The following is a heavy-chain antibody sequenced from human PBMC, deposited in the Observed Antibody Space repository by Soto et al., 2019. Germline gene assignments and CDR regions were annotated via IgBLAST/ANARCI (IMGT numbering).Heavy chain of an antibody. J-gene: IGHJ3*02. D-gene: IGHD2-2*01. CDR1: GYTFTGYY. CDR2: INPNSGGT. CDR3: ARYCSSTSCYGPDAFDI. V-gene: IGHV1-2*04. Sequence: ASVKVSCKASGYTFTGYYMHLVRQAPGQGLEWMGWINPNSGGTNYAQTFQGWVTMTRDTSISTAYMELRSLRSDDTAVYYCARYCSSTSCYGPDAFDIWGQGTMVTVSS.